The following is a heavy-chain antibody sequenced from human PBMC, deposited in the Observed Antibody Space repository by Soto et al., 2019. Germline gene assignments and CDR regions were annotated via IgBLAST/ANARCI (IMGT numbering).Heavy chain of an antibody. CDR1: GGTFSSYA. J-gene: IGHJ6*02. CDR2: IIPIFGTA. D-gene: IGHD2-2*01. CDR3: ASRYCSSTSCRTYYYYGMDV. Sequence: SVKVSCKASGGTFSSYAISWVRQAPGQGLEWMGGIIPIFGTANYARKFQGRVTITADESTSTAYMELSSLRSEDTAVYYCASRYCSSTSCRTYYYYGMDVRGQGTTVTV. V-gene: IGHV1-69*13.